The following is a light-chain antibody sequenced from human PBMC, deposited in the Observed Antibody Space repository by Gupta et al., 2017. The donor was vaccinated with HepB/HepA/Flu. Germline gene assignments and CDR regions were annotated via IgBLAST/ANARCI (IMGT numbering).Light chain of an antibody. Sequence: EIVLPQSPGTLSLSPGERATLSCRASQSVSSTYLAWYQQKPGQAPRRLIYRASSRATGIPDRFSGSGSGTDFTLTISRLEPEDFAVYYCQQDGRSPRTFGEGTKVEIK. CDR3: QQDGRSPRT. V-gene: IGKV3-20*01. J-gene: IGKJ4*02. CDR1: QSVSSTY. CDR2: RAS.